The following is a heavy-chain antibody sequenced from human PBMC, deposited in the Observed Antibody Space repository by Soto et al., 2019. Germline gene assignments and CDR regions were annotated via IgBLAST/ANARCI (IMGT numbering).Heavy chain of an antibody. CDR3: AAVPVLRFLKWLPAYFDY. CDR1: GFMFTSSA. D-gene: IGHD3-3*01. Sequence: QMQVVQSGPEVKKPGTSVQVSCKTSGFMFTSSAVQWVRQARGQRLEWIGWIVVGSGNTHYAQHFQERVTLTRDMSTGKAYMEMSSVRSEDTAVYYCAAVPVLRFLKWLPAYFDYWGQGTLVTVSS. V-gene: IGHV1-58*01. CDR2: IVVGSGNT. J-gene: IGHJ4*02.